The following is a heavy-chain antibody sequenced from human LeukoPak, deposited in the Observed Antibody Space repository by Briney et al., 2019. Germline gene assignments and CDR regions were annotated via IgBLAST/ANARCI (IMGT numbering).Heavy chain of an antibody. J-gene: IGHJ5*02. CDR3: ARRVRGVNIFWFDP. D-gene: IGHD3-10*01. CDR2: IYYSGST. V-gene: IGHV4-39*01. CDR1: GGSISSSSYY. Sequence: SSETLSLTCTVSGGSISSSSYYWGWIRQPPGKGLEWIGSIYYSGSTYYNPSLKSRVTISVDTSKNQFSLKLSSVTAADTAVYYCARRVRGVNIFWFDPWGQGTLVTVSS.